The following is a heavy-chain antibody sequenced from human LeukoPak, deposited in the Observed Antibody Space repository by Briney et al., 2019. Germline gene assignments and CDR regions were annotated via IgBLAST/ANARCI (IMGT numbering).Heavy chain of an antibody. J-gene: IGHJ5*02. CDR2: IYTSGST. V-gene: IGHV4-4*07. D-gene: IGHD1-20*01. CDR1: GGSISSYY. Sequence: PSETLSLTCTVSGGSISSYYWSWIRQPAGKGLEWIGRIYTSGSTNYNPSLKSRVTMSVDTSKNQFSLKLSSVTAADTAVYYCARDSSPTYNWNVAPNWFDPWGQGTLVTVSS. CDR3: ARDSSPTYNWNVAPNWFDP.